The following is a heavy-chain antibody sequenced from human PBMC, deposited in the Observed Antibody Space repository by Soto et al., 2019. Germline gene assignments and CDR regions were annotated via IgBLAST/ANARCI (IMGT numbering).Heavy chain of an antibody. CDR1: EGTCSNYG. D-gene: IGHD6-19*01. Sequence: VLPLRLSCAAAEGTCSNYGVHWVRQAPSKGLEWVAVISYDGSNKYYADSVKGRFTISRDNSKNTLYLQMNGLRAEDTAVYYCAKARGYSSGWYGGSPVSWGQGTLVTVSS. J-gene: IGHJ4*02. CDR3: AKARGYSSGWYGGSPVS. V-gene: IGHV3-30*18. CDR2: ISYDGSNK.